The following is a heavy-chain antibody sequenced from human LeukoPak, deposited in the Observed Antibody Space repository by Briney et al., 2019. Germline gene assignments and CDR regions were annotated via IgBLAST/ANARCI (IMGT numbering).Heavy chain of an antibody. CDR1: GFTFSTYG. J-gene: IGHJ2*01. CDR3: ARVGQGEWYFDL. D-gene: IGHD1-26*01. CDR2: IWFDGSNK. Sequence: SGGSLRLSCAASGFTFSTYGMHWVRQAPGKGLEWVAVIWFDGSNKYYADSVKGRFTISRDNSKNTLFLQMNSLTAEDTAVYYCARVGQGEWYFDLWGRGTLVTVSS. V-gene: IGHV3-33*01.